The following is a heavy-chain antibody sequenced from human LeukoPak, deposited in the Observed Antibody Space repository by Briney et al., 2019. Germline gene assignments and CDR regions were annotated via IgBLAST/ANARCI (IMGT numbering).Heavy chain of an antibody. CDR1: GFTFSSSA. Sequence: GGSLRLSCAASGFTFSSSAMHWVRQAPGKGLEWVAVISYDGSNKYYADSVKGRFTISRDNSKNTLYLQMNSLRAEDTAVYYCARDVGFGELSYFDYWGQGTLVTVSS. D-gene: IGHD3-10*01. V-gene: IGHV3-30-3*01. CDR2: ISYDGSNK. J-gene: IGHJ4*02. CDR3: ARDVGFGELSYFDY.